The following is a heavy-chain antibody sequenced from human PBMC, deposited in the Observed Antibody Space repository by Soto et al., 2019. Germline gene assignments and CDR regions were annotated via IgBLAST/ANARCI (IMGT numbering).Heavy chain of an antibody. CDR2: ISGSGGRT. V-gene: IGHV3-23*01. J-gene: IGHJ4*02. CDR1: GFTLSRYE. D-gene: IGHD4-17*01. CDR3: AKAPLRFADY. Sequence: GGSLRLSFEDSGFTLSRYEMSWVLQAPGKVLEWVSAISGSGGRTYYSDSVKGRFTISRDNSKNTLYLQMNSLRAEDKAVYYCAKAPLRFADYWGQGTMVPVSS.